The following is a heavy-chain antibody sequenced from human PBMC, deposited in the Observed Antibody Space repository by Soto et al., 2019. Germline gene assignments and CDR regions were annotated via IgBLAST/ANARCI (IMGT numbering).Heavy chain of an antibody. CDR3: ARHRGIFWSGYPDAFDI. J-gene: IGHJ3*02. CDR2: ISGSGGST. V-gene: IGHV3-23*01. D-gene: IGHD3-3*01. Sequence: GGSLRLSCAASGFTFSSYAVSWVRQAPGKGLEWVSAISGSGGSTYYADSVKGQVTISADKSISTAYLQWSSLKASDTAMYYCARHRGIFWSGYPDAFDIWGQGTMVTVSS. CDR1: GFTFSSYA.